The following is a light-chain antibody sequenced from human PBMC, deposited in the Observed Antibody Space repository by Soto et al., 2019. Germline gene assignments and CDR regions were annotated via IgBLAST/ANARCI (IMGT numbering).Light chain of an antibody. CDR2: DND. CDR1: SSNIGSNF. J-gene: IGLJ2*01. Sequence: QSVLTQPPSVSAAPGQKVTISCSGSSSNIGSNFVSWYQQLPGTAPKLLIYDNDKRPPGIPDRFSGSKSGTSATLGITGLQTGDEADYYCGTWDSSLSVVVFGGGIKVTVL. V-gene: IGLV1-51*01. CDR3: GTWDSSLSVVV.